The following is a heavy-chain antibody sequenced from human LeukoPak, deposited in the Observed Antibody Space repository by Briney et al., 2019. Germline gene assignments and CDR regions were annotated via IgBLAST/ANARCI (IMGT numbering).Heavy chain of an antibody. CDR2: IKSDGST. J-gene: IGHJ1*01. Sequence: GGSLRLSCAASGFTFSTYWMHWVRQAPGKGLVWVSRIKSDGSTNYADSVKGRFTISRDNAKNTVSLQMNTLRAEDTGVYYCARAPSEIGGYYPEYFRHWGQGTLVTVSS. D-gene: IGHD3-22*01. CDR3: ARAPSEIGGYYPEYFRH. CDR1: GFTFSTYW. V-gene: IGHV3-74*01.